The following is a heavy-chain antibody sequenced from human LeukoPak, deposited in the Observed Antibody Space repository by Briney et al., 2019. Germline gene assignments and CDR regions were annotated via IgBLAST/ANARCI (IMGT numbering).Heavy chain of an antibody. V-gene: IGHV1-18*01. CDR2: ISAYNGNT. CDR1: GYTFTSYS. J-gene: IGHJ4*02. CDR3: ARASYCSDGSCYSDY. D-gene: IGHD2-15*01. Sequence: ASVKVSCKASGYTFTSYSISWVRQAPGQGLEWMGWISAYNGNTIYAQKVKGRVIMTTDTSTSTAYMELRSLKSDDTAVYYCARASYCSDGSCYSDYWGQGTLVTVSS.